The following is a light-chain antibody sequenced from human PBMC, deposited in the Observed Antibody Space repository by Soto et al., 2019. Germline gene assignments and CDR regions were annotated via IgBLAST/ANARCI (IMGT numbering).Light chain of an antibody. CDR1: QGISSA. CDR3: QQFNNDLPLT. Sequence: AIQLTQSPSSLSASVGDRVTITCRASQGISSALAWYQQKPGKAPKLLIYDASSLESGVPSRFSGSGSGTDFPLTISILQPEDFATYYWQQFNNDLPLTFGGGTKVEIK. J-gene: IGKJ4*01. V-gene: IGKV1D-13*01. CDR2: DAS.